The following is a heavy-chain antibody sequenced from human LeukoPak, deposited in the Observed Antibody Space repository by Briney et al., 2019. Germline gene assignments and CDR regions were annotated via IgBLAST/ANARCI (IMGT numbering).Heavy chain of an antibody. CDR3: AREPYSSSWGNYFDY. D-gene: IGHD6-13*01. V-gene: IGHV3-33*01. Sequence: QAGGSLRLSCAASGFTFSSYGMHWVRQAPGKGLEWVAVIWYDGSNNYYADSVKGRFTISRDNSKNTLYLQMNSLRAEDTAVYYCAREPYSSSWGNYFDYWGQGTLVTVSS. CDR2: IWYDGSNN. J-gene: IGHJ4*02. CDR1: GFTFSSYG.